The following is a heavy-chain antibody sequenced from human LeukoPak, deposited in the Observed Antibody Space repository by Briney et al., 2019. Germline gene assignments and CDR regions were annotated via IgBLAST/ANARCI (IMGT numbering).Heavy chain of an antibody. J-gene: IGHJ5*01. CDR1: GDSLSSNSAA. CDR3: ARVIGGGRRGNWFDS. D-gene: IGHD3-10*01. Sequence: SQTLSLTCAISGDSLSSNSAAWIWIRQSPSRGLEWLGRTYYRSTRYTDYAVSVRSRITINPDTSKNQFSLQLNSVTTEDTTVYYCARVIGGGRRGNWFDSWGQGTLVTVSS. V-gene: IGHV6-1*01. CDR2: TYYRSTRYT.